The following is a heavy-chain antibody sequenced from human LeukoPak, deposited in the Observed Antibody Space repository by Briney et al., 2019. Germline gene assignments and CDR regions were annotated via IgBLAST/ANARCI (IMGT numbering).Heavy chain of an antibody. J-gene: IGHJ4*02. CDR2: TYYKSKWYN. D-gene: IGHD6-13*01. V-gene: IGHV6-1*01. CDR1: GDSVSSNSAA. CDR3: ARGGPAAGRFDY. Sequence: SQTLSLTCAVSGDSVSSNSAAWHWIRQSPSRGLEWLGGTYYKSKWYNDYALSVKSRITINPDTSENQFSLHLNSETPEDTAVYYCARGGPAAGRFDYWGQGTLVTVSS.